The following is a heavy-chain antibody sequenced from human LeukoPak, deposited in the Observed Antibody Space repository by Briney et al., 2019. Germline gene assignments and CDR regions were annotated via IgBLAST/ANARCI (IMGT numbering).Heavy chain of an antibody. V-gene: IGHV4-34*01. J-gene: IGHJ5*02. CDR1: GGSFSGYY. D-gene: IGHD3-3*01. Sequence: SETLSLTCAVYGGSFSGYYWSWIRQPPGKGLEWIGEINHSGSTNYNPSLKSRVTISVDTSKDQFSLKLSSVTAADTAVYYCARGEYDFRSGYPGRWFDPWGQGTLVTVSS. CDR2: INHSGST. CDR3: ARGEYDFRSGYPGRWFDP.